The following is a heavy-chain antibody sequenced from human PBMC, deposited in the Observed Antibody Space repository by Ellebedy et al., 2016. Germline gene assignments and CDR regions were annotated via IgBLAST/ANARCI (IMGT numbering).Heavy chain of an antibody. D-gene: IGHD2-2*01. CDR1: GFTFSSYG. V-gene: IGHV3-30*18. CDR3: AKGPLAYCSIASCHAFDY. Sequence: GGSLRLSXAASGFTFSSYGMHWVRQAPGKGLEWVAVISYDGSNKYYADSVKGRFTISRDTSKNTLYLEMNSLRADDTALYYCAKGPLAYCSIASCHAFDYWGQGTLVTVSS. J-gene: IGHJ4*02. CDR2: ISYDGSNK.